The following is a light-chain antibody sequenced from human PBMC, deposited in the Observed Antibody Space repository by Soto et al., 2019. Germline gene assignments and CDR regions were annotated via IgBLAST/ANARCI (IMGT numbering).Light chain of an antibody. CDR1: QSINSY. CDR2: DAS. V-gene: IGKV3-11*01. Sequence: EIVLTQSPATLSLSPGERATLSCRASQSINSYLAWYQQKPGQAPRLLIYDASNRATGIPARFSGSGSGTDFTLTISSLEPEDFVVYFGVQRLNWPLTFGGGTKLEIK. CDR3: VQRLNWPLT. J-gene: IGKJ4*01.